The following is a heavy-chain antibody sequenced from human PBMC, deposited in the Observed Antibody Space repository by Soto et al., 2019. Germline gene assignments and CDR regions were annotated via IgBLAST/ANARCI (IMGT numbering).Heavy chain of an antibody. V-gene: IGHV3-7*05. D-gene: IGHD3-16*01. CDR3: AREPHPGGCPYDFHY. J-gene: IGHJ4*02. Sequence: EVQLVESGGGLVQPGGSLRVSCAASGFTFGTYWMSWVRQAPGKGLEWVANIKQDGSEAYYVDFVKGRFTISIDDVKNSVYLHMTILRAEDTACYYCAREPHPGGCPYDFHYWCQGTLVTVSS. CDR2: IKQDGSEA. CDR1: GFTFGTYW.